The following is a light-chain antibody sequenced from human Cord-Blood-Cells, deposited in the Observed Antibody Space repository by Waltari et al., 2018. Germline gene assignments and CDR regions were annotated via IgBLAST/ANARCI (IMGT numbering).Light chain of an antibody. Sequence: QSALPQPRSVSGSPGQSVTISCTGTSSDVGGFNYVSGHQPHPGKAPKLIIFDVSKRPAAVPVRFSGSKSGNTASLTISELQAEDEADYCCCSYAGSYVFGAGTKVTVL. J-gene: IGLJ1*01. V-gene: IGLV2-11*01. CDR2: DVS. CDR1: SSDVGGFNY. CDR3: CSYAGSYV.